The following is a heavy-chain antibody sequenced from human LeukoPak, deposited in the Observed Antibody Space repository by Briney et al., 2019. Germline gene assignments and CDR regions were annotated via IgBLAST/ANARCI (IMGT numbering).Heavy chain of an antibody. CDR2: IIPIFGTA. CDR1: GGTFSSYA. V-gene: IGHV1-69*13. D-gene: IGHD3-3*01. CDR3: ARRRKSGYFAY. Sequence: PGASVKVSCKASGGTFSSYAISWVRQAPGQGLEWMGGIIPIFGTANYAQKFQGRVTITAHESTSTAYMEVDRLRSEDTAVYYFARRRKSGYFAYCGQGTLVTV. J-gene: IGHJ4*02.